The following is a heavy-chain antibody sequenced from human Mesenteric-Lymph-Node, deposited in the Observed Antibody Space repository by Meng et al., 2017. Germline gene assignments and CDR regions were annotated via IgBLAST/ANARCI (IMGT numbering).Heavy chain of an antibody. CDR3: ARDVVSLTYGDHEAGYFDY. J-gene: IGHJ4*02. CDR2: IWYDGSNK. Sequence: GESLKISCAASGFTFSSYEMNWVRQAPGKGLEWVAVIWYDGSNKYYADSVKGRFTISRDNSKNTLYLQMNSLRAEDTAVYYCARDVVSLTYGDHEAGYFDYWGQGTLVTVSS. V-gene: IGHV3-33*08. D-gene: IGHD4-17*01. CDR1: GFTFSSYE.